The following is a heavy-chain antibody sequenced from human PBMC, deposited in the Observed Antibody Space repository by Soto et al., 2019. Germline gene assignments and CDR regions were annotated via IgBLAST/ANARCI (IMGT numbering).Heavy chain of an antibody. CDR3: ARTDIVTTNWFDH. D-gene: IGHD5-12*01. V-gene: IGHV4-34*02. J-gene: IGHJ5*02. CDR1: GESFIGYY. Sequence: QVHLQQWGAGLLKPSETLSLTCAVYGESFIGYYWTWIRQPPGKGLEWIGEINHRGSTNYNPSLKSRVTISIDTSKNQFSLKLSSVTAADTSVYYCARTDIVTTNWFDHWGQGTLVTVYS. CDR2: INHRGST.